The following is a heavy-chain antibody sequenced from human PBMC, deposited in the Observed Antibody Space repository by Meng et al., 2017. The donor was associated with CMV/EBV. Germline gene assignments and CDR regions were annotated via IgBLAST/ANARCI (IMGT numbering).Heavy chain of an antibody. CDR1: GFTFSSYG. CDR3: AKEAHLYDFWTRDAFDI. Sequence: GESLKISCAASGFTFSSYGMHWVRQAPGKGLEWVAVIWYDGSNKYYADSVKGRFTISRDNSKNTLYLQMNSLRAEGTAVYYCAKEAHLYDFWTRDAFDIWGQGTMVTVSS. CDR2: IWYDGSNK. D-gene: IGHD3-3*01. V-gene: IGHV3-33*06. J-gene: IGHJ3*02.